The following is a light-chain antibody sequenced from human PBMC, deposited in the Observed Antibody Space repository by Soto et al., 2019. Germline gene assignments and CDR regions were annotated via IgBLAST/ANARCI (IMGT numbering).Light chain of an antibody. V-gene: IGKV1-5*01. CDR3: QQYNSYSLT. J-gene: IGKJ1*01. Sequence: DIQMTQSPSSLSASVGDRVTITCRASQSISSYLNWYQQKPGKAPKLLIYDASSLESGVPSRFSGSGSGTEFTLTISSLQPDDFATYYCQQYNSYSLTFGQGTKADVK. CDR2: DAS. CDR1: QSISSY.